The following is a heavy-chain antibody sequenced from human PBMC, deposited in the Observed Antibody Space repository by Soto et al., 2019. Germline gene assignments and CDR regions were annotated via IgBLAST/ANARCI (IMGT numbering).Heavy chain of an antibody. J-gene: IGHJ6*02. CDR3: ARAQTGYSSGWSDYYYGMDV. CDR1: GFTFSSYA. V-gene: IGHV3-23*01. D-gene: IGHD6-19*01. Sequence: EVQLLESGGGLVQPGGSLRLSCAASGFTFSSYAMSWVRQAPGKGLEWVSAISGSGGSTYYADSVKGRFTISRDNSKNTLYLQMNSLRAEDTAVYYCARAQTGYSSGWSDYYYGMDVWGQGTTVTVSS. CDR2: ISGSGGST.